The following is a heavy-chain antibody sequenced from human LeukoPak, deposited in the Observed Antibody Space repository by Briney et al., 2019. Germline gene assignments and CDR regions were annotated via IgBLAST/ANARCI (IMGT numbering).Heavy chain of an antibody. Sequence: PGGSLRLSCAGSGFTFSSYAMSWVRQAPGKGLEWVSVIYSGGSTYYADSVKGRFTISRDNSKNTLYLQMNSLRAEDTAVYYCARDHCSSTSCYGDNWFDPWGQGTLVTVSS. D-gene: IGHD2-2*01. CDR2: IYSGGST. V-gene: IGHV3-53*01. CDR3: ARDHCSSTSCYGDNWFDP. CDR1: GFTFSSYA. J-gene: IGHJ5*02.